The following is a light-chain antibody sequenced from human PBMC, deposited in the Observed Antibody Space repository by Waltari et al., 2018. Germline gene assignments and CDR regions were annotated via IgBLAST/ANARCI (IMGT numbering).Light chain of an antibody. V-gene: IGLV4-69*01. CDR3: QTGGHGTWV. CDR1: SGHTSKA. CDR2: VNSDGSH. J-gene: IGLJ3*02. Sequence: QLVLTQSPSASAPLGPSLNLTCTLSSGHTSKAIAWLQQQPEKGPRYLMKVNSDGSHIKGDEIPIRFSGSSSGAERYLTISSLQSEDEADYYCQTGGHGTWVFGGGTKLTVL.